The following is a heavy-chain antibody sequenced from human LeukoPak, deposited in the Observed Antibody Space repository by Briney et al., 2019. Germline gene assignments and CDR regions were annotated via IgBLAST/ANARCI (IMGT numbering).Heavy chain of an antibody. D-gene: IGHD6-13*01. J-gene: IGHJ4*02. CDR2: IKQDGSEK. V-gene: IGHV3-7*03. Sequence: GGSLRLSCAASGFNFANHAMSWVRQAPGKGLEWVANIKQDGSEKYYVDSVKGRFTISRDNAKNSLYLQMNSLRAEDTAVYYCARLRAIAAAEYFDYWGQGTLVTVSS. CDR3: ARLRAIAAAEYFDY. CDR1: GFNFANHA.